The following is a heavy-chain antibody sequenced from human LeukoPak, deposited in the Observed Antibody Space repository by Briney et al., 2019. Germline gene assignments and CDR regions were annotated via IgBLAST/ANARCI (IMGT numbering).Heavy chain of an antibody. D-gene: IGHD5-12*01. CDR3: ARDRERVVATMGYY. CDR2: ISADNGNT. Sequence: ASVKVSCKSSGYTFTTYGISWVRQAPGQGLEWMGWISADNGNTNYARKLLGRVTMTTDTSTSTAYMELRSLRSDDTAVYYCARDRERVVATMGYYWGQGTLVTVSS. CDR1: GYTFTTYG. V-gene: IGHV1-18*01. J-gene: IGHJ4*02.